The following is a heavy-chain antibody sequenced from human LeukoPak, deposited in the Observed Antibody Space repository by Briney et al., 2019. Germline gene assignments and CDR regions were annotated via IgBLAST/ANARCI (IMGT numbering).Heavy chain of an antibody. CDR2: INPNSGGT. V-gene: IGHV1-2*02. CDR3: ASLNSGYDSFDY. CDR1: GYTFTGYY. Sequence: ASVKVSCKASGYTFTGYYMHWVRQAPGQGLEWMGWINPNSGGTNYAQKFQGRVTMTRDTSISRAYMELSRLRSDDTAVYYCASLNSGYDSFDYWGQGTLVTVSS. D-gene: IGHD5-12*01. J-gene: IGHJ4*02.